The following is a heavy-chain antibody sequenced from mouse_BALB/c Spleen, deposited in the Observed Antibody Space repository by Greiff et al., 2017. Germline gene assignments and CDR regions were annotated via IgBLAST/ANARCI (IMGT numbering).Heavy chain of an antibody. CDR2: ISTYYGNT. CDR3: ASSLITTVVAREGYYAMDY. J-gene: IGHJ4*01. V-gene: IGHV1-67*01. D-gene: IGHD1-1*01. CDR1: SYTFTDYA. Sequence: QVQLQQSGPELVRPGVSVKISCKGSSYTFTDYAMHWVKQSHAKSLEWIGVISTYYGNTNYNQKFKGKATMTVDKSSSTAYMELARLTSEDSAIYYCASSLITTVVAREGYYAMDYWGQGTSVTVSS.